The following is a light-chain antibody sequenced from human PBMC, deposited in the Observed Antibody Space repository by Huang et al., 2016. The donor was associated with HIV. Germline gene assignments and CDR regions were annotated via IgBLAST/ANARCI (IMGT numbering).Light chain of an antibody. Sequence: DIQMTQSPSSLSASVGDRVTITCRASQNITSYLNWYQQKPGKAPKVLIYAASNLQSGVPSRFSGSGSGTDFTLTISTLQHEDLATYYCQQSYSTPWTFGQGTKVEIE. CDR1: QNITSY. CDR2: AAS. V-gene: IGKV1-39*01. CDR3: QQSYSTPWT. J-gene: IGKJ1*01.